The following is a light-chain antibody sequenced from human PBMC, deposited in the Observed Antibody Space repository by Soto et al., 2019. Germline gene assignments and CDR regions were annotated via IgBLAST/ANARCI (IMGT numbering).Light chain of an antibody. Sequence: EIVLTQSPAILSLSPGDRATLSCRASQSVSGYVVWYQQRPGQPPRLLIYNVSVRASGVPARFSGSGSGTDFTLTISSLEPDDFAVYYCQQRLNWPPGFGQGTRLEI. CDR1: QSVSGY. CDR3: QQRLNWPPG. J-gene: IGKJ5*01. CDR2: NVS. V-gene: IGKV3-11*01.